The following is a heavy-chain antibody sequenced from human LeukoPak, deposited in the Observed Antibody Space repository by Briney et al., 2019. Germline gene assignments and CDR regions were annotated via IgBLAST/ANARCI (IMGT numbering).Heavy chain of an antibody. D-gene: IGHD3-22*01. J-gene: IGHJ4*02. CDR2: IYTSGST. CDR3: ARGDPWDSSGYYHFDY. Sequence: SETLSLTCTVSGGSFSSYYWSWIRQPAGKGLEWSGRIYTSGSTNYNPSLKSRVTMSVDTSKNQFSLKLSSVTAADTAVYYCARGDPWDSSGYYHFDYWGQGTLVTVSS. CDR1: GGSFSSYY. V-gene: IGHV4-4*07.